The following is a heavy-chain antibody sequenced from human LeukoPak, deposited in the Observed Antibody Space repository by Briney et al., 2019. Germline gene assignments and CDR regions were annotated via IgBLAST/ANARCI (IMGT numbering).Heavy chain of an antibody. CDR2: IYTSGST. CDR1: GGSISSYY. D-gene: IGHD5-24*01. V-gene: IGHV4-4*07. CDR3: ARVGWLQYFDY. J-gene: IGHJ4*02. Sequence: SETLSLTCTVSGGSISSYYWSWIRQPAGKGLEWVGRIYTSGSTNYNPSLKSRVTISVDTSKNQFSLKLRSVTAADTAMYYCARVGWLQYFDYWGQGALVTVSS.